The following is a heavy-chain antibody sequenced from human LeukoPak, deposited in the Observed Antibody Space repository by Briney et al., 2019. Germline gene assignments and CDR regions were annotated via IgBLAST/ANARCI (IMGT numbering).Heavy chain of an antibody. D-gene: IGHD3-10*01. J-gene: IGHJ4*02. V-gene: IGHV4-61*02. CDR3: ARRDYYGSGSDYRSFDY. CDR1: GGSISSGSYY. Sequence: SQTLSLTCTVSGGSISSGSYYWSWIRQPAGKGLEWIGRIYTSGSTNYNPSLKSRVTISVDTSKNQFSLKLSSVTAADTAVYYCARRDYYGSGSDYRSFDYWGQGSLVTVSS. CDR2: IYTSGST.